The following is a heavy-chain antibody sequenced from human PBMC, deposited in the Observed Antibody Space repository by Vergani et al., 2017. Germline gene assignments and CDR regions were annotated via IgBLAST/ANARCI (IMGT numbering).Heavy chain of an antibody. Sequence: QLQLQESGPGLVKPSETLSLTCTVSGGSISSGGYYWSWIRQHPGKGLEWIGYIYYSGSTYYNPSLKSRVTISVDTSKNQFSLKLSSVTAADTAVYYCARAQLELRWSYYYMDVWGKGTTVTVSS. V-gene: IGHV4-31*03. CDR1: GGSISSGGYY. J-gene: IGHJ6*03. CDR2: IYYSGST. D-gene: IGHD1-7*01. CDR3: ARAQLELRWSYYYMDV.